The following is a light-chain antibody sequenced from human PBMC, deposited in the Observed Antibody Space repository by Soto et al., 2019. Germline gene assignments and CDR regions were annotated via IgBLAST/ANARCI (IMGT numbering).Light chain of an antibody. CDR3: QQYGRSPA. CDR1: QIVTSSY. CDR2: GAS. Sequence: EIVLTQSPGTLSLSPGERATLSCRASQIVTSSYLAWYQQKPGQAPRLLIYGASSRATGIPDRFSGSGSGTTFPLTISRLEPEGFAVYYCQQYGRSPAFGGGTKVEIK. V-gene: IGKV3-20*01. J-gene: IGKJ4*01.